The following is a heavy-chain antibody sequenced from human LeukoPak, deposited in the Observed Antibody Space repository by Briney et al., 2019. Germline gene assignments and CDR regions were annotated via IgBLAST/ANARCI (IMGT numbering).Heavy chain of an antibody. Sequence: GGSLRLSCAASGFTFSSYEMNWVRQAPGKGLEWVSYISSSGSTIYYADSVKGRFTISRDNAKNSLYLQMNSLRAEDTAVYYCARGYRSAARRLLPMDVWGKRTTVTVSS. D-gene: IGHD6-6*01. CDR1: GFTFSSYE. V-gene: IGHV3-48*03. J-gene: IGHJ6*03. CDR2: ISSSGSTI. CDR3: ARGYRSAARRLLPMDV.